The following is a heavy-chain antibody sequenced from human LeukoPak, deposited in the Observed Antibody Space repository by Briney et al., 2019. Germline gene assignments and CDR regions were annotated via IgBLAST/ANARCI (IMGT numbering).Heavy chain of an antibody. V-gene: IGHV5-10-1*01. Sequence: GESLRISCKGSGYSFTSYWISWVRQMPGKGPEWMGRIDPSDSYTNYSPSFQGHVTISADKFISTAYLQWSSLKASDTAMYYCARRVSRTYWYFDLWGRGTLVTVSS. J-gene: IGHJ2*01. CDR1: GYSFTSYW. CDR3: ARRVSRTYWYFDL. CDR2: IDPSDSYT. D-gene: IGHD6-13*01.